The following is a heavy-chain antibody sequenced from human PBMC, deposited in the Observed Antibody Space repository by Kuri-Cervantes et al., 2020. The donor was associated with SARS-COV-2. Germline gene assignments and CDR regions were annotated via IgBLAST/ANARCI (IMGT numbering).Heavy chain of an antibody. CDR2: IKQDGSEK. CDR3: ARDLDGYYYASSGYYFGRAPPMHWHFDL. Sequence: LSLTCADPGFTFCNYWMCWVRPTPGKGGEWVANIKQDGSEKYDVDSVKGRLIISRDNAQNSLYLQINSLRAEDTAVYYCARDLDGYYYASSGYYFGRAPPMHWHFDLWGRGTLVTVSS. J-gene: IGHJ2*01. D-gene: IGHD3-22*01. CDR1: GFTFCNYW. V-gene: IGHV3-7*04.